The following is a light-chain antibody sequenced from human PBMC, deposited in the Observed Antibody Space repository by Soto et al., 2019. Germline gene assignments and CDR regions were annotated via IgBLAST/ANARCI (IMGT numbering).Light chain of an antibody. Sequence: QSVLTQPPSVSGDPGQRVTISCTGTSSNIGAGYAVHWYQQLPGTAPKLLIYNNDNRPSGVPDRISASNSGTSASLAITGLQAEDEAHYYCQSYDDGLSGSVFGGGTKLTVL. V-gene: IGLV1-40*01. J-gene: IGLJ2*01. CDR1: SSNIGAGYA. CDR2: NND. CDR3: QSYDDGLSGSV.